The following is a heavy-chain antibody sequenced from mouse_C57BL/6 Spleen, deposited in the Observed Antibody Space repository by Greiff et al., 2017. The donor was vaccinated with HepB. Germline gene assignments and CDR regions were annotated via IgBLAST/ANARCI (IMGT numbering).Heavy chain of an antibody. D-gene: IGHD2-1*01. CDR1: GYTFTSYW. V-gene: IGHV1-50*01. J-gene: IGHJ3*01. CDR2: IDPSDSYT. Sequence: VQLQQPGAELVKPGASVKLSCKASGYTFTSYWMQWVKQRPGQGLEWIGEIDPSDSYTNYNQKFKGKATLTVDTSSSTAYMQLSSLTSEDSAVYYCARRDGNSFAYWGQGTLVTVSA. CDR3: ARRDGNSFAY.